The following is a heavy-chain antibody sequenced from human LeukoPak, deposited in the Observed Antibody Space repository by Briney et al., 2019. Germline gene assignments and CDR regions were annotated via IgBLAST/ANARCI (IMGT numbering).Heavy chain of an antibody. D-gene: IGHD4-17*01. V-gene: IGHV3-7*01. J-gene: IGHJ3*02. CDR3: ARDRTNDYGHNVGAFDI. CDR2: IKPDGGEK. Sequence: PGGSLRLSCEVSGFTFRGYWMSWVRQAPGKGLEWVANIKPDGGEKNHVDSVKGRFTISRDNVKNSVYLQMSSLRDEDTAVYYCARDRTNDYGHNVGAFDIWGQGTLVTVSS. CDR1: GFTFRGYW.